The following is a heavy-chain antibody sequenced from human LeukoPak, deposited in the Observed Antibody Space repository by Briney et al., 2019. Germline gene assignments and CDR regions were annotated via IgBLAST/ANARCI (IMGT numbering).Heavy chain of an antibody. J-gene: IGHJ4*02. D-gene: IGHD4-17*01. CDR2: INHSGTT. V-gene: IGHV4-34*01. CDR1: GGSFSGYY. Sequence: SETLSLTCAVYGGSFSGYYWSWIRQPPGKGLEWIGEINHSGTTNYNPSLKSRVTISVDTSKNQFSLKLSSVTAADTAVYYCARVPTVTFFDYWGQGTLVTVSS. CDR3: ARVPTVTFFDY.